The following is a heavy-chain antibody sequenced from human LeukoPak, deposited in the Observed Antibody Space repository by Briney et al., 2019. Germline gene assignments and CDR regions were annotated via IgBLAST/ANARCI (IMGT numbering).Heavy chain of an antibody. J-gene: IGHJ4*02. Sequence: PGRSLRLSCAASGFTFSSFAMHWVRQAPGKGLEWVAIISYDGTKKSYTDFVKGRFTISRDNSKNTLDLQMNSLKTEDTAVYYCARDRGIYYFDSWGQGTLVTVSS. CDR3: ARDRGIYYFDS. CDR2: ISYDGTKK. CDR1: GFTFSSFA. D-gene: IGHD3-10*01. V-gene: IGHV3-30*04.